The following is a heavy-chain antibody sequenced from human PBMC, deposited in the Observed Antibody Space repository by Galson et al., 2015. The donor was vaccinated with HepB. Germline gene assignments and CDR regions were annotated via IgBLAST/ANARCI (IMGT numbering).Heavy chain of an antibody. V-gene: IGHV4-59*01. CDR3: ARDSSDDFWSGYYYGMDV. CDR1: GGSISSYY. Sequence: SETLSLTCTVSGGSISSYYWSWIRQPPGKGLEWIGYIYYSGSTNYNPSLKSRVTISVDTSKNQFSLKLNSVTAADTAVYYCARDSSDDFWSGYYYGMDVWGQGTAVTVSS. D-gene: IGHD3-3*01. CDR2: IYYSGST. J-gene: IGHJ6*02.